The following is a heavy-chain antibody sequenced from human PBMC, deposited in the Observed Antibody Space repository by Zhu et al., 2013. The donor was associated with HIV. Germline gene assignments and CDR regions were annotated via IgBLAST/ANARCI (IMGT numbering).Heavy chain of an antibody. V-gene: IGHV4-59*01. Sequence: QVQLQESGPGLVKPSETPSLTCTVSGGSISSYYWNWIRQPPGKVLEWIGYIYYSGSTNYNPSLKSRVTISVDTSKNHFSLKLRSVTAADTAVYYCARAFPFDPWGQGTLVTVSS. J-gene: IGHJ5*02. CDR2: IYYSGST. CDR3: ARAFPFDP. CDR1: GGSISSYY.